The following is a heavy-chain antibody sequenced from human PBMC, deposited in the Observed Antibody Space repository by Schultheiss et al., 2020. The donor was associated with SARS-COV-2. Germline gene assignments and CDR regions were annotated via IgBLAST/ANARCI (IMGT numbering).Heavy chain of an antibody. CDR2: ISYDGSNK. CDR3: ARTSTSGVRTSSSALWGDY. CDR1: GFTFSSYA. D-gene: IGHD6-6*01. Sequence: GGSLRLSCAASGFTFSSYAMSWVRQAPGKGLEWVAVISYDGSNKYYADSVKGRFTISRDNSKNTLYLQMNSLRAEDTAVYYCARTSTSGVRTSSSALWGDYWGQGTLVTVSS. V-gene: IGHV3-30-3*01. J-gene: IGHJ4*02.